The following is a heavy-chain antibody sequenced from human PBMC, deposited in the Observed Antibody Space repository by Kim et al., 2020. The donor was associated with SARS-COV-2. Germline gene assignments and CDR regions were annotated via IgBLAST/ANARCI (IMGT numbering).Heavy chain of an antibody. CDR2: IYPGDSDT. D-gene: IGHD6-13*01. V-gene: IGHV5-51*01. CDR3: AARIAADGTVDYYAMDV. Sequence: GESLKISCKGSGYRFNSYWIGWVRQMPGKGLEWMGIIYPGDSDTRYSPSFQGQVTISVDKSISTAYLQWSSLKASDTAMYYCAARIAADGTVDYYAMDVWGQGSTVTVSS. J-gene: IGHJ6*02. CDR1: GYRFNSYW.